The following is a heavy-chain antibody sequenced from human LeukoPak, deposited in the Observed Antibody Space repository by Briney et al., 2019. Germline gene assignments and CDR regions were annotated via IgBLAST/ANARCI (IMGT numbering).Heavy chain of an antibody. J-gene: IGHJ5*02. CDR1: GGSFSGYY. CDR3: ARLGGAPYDFWSGYKANWFDP. Sequence: PSETLSLTCAVYGGSFSGYYWSWIRQPPGKGLEWIGEINHSGSTNYNPSLKSRVTISVDTSKNQFSLKLSSVTAADTAVYYCARLGGAPYDFWSGYKANWFDPWGQGTLVTVSS. D-gene: IGHD3-3*01. CDR2: INHSGST. V-gene: IGHV4-34*01.